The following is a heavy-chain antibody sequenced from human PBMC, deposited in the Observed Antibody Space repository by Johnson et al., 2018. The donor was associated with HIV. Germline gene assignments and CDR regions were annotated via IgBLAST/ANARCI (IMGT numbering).Heavy chain of an antibody. CDR2: ISWDGGST. V-gene: IGHV3-43*01. D-gene: IGHD6-13*01. J-gene: IGHJ3*02. CDR1: GFTFDAYT. Sequence: VQLVESGGVVAQIGGSLRLSCAASGFTFDAYTMHWVRQAPGKGLEWVSLISWDGGSTYYADSVKGRFTISRDNSKNSLYLQMNSLRTEDTALYYCAKEQQLYAFDIWGQGTMVTVSS. CDR3: AKEQQLYAFDI.